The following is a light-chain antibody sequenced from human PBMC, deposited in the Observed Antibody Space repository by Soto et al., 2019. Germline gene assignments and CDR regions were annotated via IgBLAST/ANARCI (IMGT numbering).Light chain of an antibody. CDR3: QSYDGNSVV. V-gene: IGLV6-57*04. Sequence: LTQPHSVSESPGKTVTISCTRSSDSIANNHVQWYQQRPGSAPTTMIYKSNQRPSGVPDRFSGSIDSSSNSASLTISGLKTEDEADYYCQSYDGNSVVFGGGTKLTVL. CDR2: KSN. CDR1: SDSIANNH. J-gene: IGLJ2*01.